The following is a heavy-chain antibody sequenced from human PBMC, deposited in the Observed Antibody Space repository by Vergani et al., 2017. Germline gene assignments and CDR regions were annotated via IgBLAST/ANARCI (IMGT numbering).Heavy chain of an antibody. V-gene: IGHV3-21*02. D-gene: IGHD2-2*01. CDR3: ASGVPGYQLATQYFQR. Sequence: EVQLLESGGDLVQPGGSLRLSCVASGFTFGSYSMNWVRQAPGKGLEWVSFISSSSSYRYYADSVKGRFTISRDNGEYSLLLQMNSLRPEDTAVYYCASGVPGYQLATQYFQRWGQGAMVTVSS. CDR1: GFTFGSYS. J-gene: IGHJ1*01. CDR2: ISSSSSYR.